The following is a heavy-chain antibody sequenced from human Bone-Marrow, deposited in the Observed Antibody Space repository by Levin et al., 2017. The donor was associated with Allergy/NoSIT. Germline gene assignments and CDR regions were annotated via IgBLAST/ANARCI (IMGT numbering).Heavy chain of an antibody. CDR1: GFTFSSYA. V-gene: IGHV3-23*01. CDR3: ALWFRELVSSFGY. J-gene: IGHJ4*02. D-gene: IGHD3-10*01. CDR2: ISGSGGST. Sequence: GGSLRLSCAASGFTFSSYALSWVRQAPGKGLEWVSAISGSGGSTYYADSVKGRFTISRDNSKNTLYLQMNSLRAEDTAVYYCALWFRELVSSFGYWGQGTLVTVAS.